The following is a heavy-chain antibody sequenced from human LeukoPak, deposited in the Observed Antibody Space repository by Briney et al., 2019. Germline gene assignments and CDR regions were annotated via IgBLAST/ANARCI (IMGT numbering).Heavy chain of an antibody. CDR3: ASRREDYDFWSGYRFDY. V-gene: IGHV4-38-2*01. Sequence: SETLFLTCAVSGYSISSGYYWGWIRQPPGKGLEWIGSIYHSGSTYYNPSLKSRVTISVDTSKNQFSLKLSSVTAADTAVYYCASRREDYDFWSGYRFDYWGQGTLVTVSS. CDR1: GYSISSGYY. J-gene: IGHJ4*02. D-gene: IGHD3-3*01. CDR2: IYHSGST.